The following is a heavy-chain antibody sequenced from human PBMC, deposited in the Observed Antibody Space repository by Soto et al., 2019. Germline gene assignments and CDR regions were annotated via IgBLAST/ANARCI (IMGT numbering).Heavy chain of an antibody. CDR3: ATLVPAPIKLFPRLGWFDP. D-gene: IGHD2-2*02. J-gene: IGHJ5*02. CDR2: IIPITDTA. Sequence: SVKVSCKASGGTFSSETITWVRQAPGQGLEWMGGIIPITDTANYAQNFQGRLTITADESTSTVYMELSSLRSEDTAVYYCATLVPAPIKLFPRLGWFDPWGQGTPLTVSS. CDR1: GGTFSSET. V-gene: IGHV1-69*13.